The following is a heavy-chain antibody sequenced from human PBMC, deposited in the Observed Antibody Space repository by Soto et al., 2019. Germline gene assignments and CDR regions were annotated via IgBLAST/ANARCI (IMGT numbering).Heavy chain of an antibody. V-gene: IGHV2-5*02. CDR2: IYWDDDK. CDR1: GFSLTTTGVG. J-gene: IGHJ4*02. D-gene: IGHD2-15*01. CDR3: AHRAVLCSGGTCYSQPFDF. Sequence: QITLKESGPTLVKPTQTLTLTCTFSGFSLTTTGVGVGWIRQPPGKALEWLAIIYWDDDKRYSPSLKSRLTITXDXXNNQVVLTMTNMDPVDTATYFCAHRAVLCSGGTCYSQPFDFWGQGTLVTVSS.